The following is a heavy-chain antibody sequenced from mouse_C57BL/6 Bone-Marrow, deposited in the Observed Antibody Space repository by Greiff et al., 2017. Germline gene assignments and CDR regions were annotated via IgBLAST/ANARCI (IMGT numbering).Heavy chain of an antibody. J-gene: IGHJ2*01. Sequence: VQLVESGAELVKPGASVKMSCKASGYTFTSYWITWVKQRTGQGLEWIGDIYPGSGSTNYNEKFKSKATLTVDTSSSTAYMQLSSLTSEDSAVYYCARRWLLLGDYWGQGTTLTVSS. D-gene: IGHD2-3*01. CDR3: ARRWLLLGDY. CDR1: GYTFTSYW. CDR2: IYPGSGST. V-gene: IGHV1-55*01.